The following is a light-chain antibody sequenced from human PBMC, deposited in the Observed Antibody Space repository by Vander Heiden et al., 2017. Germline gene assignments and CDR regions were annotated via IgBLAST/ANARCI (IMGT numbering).Light chain of an antibody. CDR1: QSVSSGY. Sequence: EIVLTQSPGTLSLSPGARATLSCRASQSVSSGYLAWYQQKPGQAPRLLIFGASTRATGIPDRFSGSGSGTDFTLTVSRLEPEDFAVYYCQRYVGSSFTFGGGTRVEIK. V-gene: IGKV3-20*01. J-gene: IGKJ4*01. CDR3: QRYVGSSFT. CDR2: GAS.